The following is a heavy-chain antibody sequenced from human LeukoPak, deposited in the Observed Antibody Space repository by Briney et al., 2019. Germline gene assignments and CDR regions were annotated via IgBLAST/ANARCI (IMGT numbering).Heavy chain of an antibody. CDR1: GFTFSTNG. J-gene: IGHJ4*02. V-gene: IGHV3-48*04. CDR3: ARDYSSGYYYFDY. CDR2: ISSSSSTI. Sequence: GGSLRLSCAASGFTFSTNGMNWVRQAPGKGLEWVSYISSSSSTIYYADSVKGRFTISRDNAKNSLYLQMNSLRAEDTAVYYCARDYSSGYYYFDYWGQGTLVTVSS. D-gene: IGHD3-22*01.